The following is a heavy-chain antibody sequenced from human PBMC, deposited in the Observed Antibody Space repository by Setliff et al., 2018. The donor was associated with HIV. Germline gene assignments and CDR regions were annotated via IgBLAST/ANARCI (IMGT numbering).Heavy chain of an antibody. CDR1: GGSFSGSY. J-gene: IGHJ6*02. Sequence: SETLSLTCGVFGGSFSGSYWSWIRQSPGKGLEWIGEINHSGNPNYNPSLKSRVTISVDTSNNQLTLRLKSVTAADTAVYYCARLGRNLRFLTVWGQGTTVTVSS. CDR2: INHSGNP. CDR3: ARLGRNLRFLTV. V-gene: IGHV4-34*01. D-gene: IGHD3-3*01.